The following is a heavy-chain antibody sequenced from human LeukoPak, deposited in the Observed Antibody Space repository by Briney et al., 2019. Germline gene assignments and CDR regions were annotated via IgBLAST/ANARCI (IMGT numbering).Heavy chain of an antibody. CDR1: GASISSYY. CDR3: ARVFEYYDFWSGYTHFYMDV. J-gene: IGHJ6*03. V-gene: IGHV4-59*01. D-gene: IGHD3-3*01. CDR2: IYYSGST. Sequence: SETLSLTCTVSGASISSYYWSWIRQPPGKGLEWIGYIYYSGSTNYNPSLKSRVTISVDTSKNQSSLKLSSVTAADTAVYYCARVFEYYDFWSGYTHFYMDVWGKGTTVTVSS.